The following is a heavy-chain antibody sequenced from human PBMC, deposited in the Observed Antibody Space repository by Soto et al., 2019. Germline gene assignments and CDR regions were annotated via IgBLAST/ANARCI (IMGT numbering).Heavy chain of an antibody. CDR1: GFTFSSYA. V-gene: IGHV3-23*01. CDR3: AKGSSSDHYYYYYGMDV. D-gene: IGHD6-6*01. J-gene: IGHJ6*02. Sequence: GGSLRLSCAASGFTFSSYAMSWARQPPGKVLEWVSALSGSGGSTYYADSVKGRFTISRDNSKNTLYLQMNSLRAEDTAVYYCAKGSSSDHYYYYYGMDVWGQGTTVTVSS. CDR2: LSGSGGST.